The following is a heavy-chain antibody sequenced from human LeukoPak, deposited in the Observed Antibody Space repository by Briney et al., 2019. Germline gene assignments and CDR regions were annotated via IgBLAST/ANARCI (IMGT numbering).Heavy chain of an antibody. D-gene: IGHD6-19*01. J-gene: IGHJ4*02. V-gene: IGHV3-21*04. CDR3: AKQVSGQWLTPDSG. CDR1: GFTFSSYS. Sequence: GGSLRLSCAASGFTFSSYSMNWVRQAPGEGLEWVSSISSSSSYIYYADSVRGRFTISRDNSRNTLYLQMNSLTVEDTAVYYCAKQVSGQWLTPDSGWGQGTLVTVSS. CDR2: ISSSSSYI.